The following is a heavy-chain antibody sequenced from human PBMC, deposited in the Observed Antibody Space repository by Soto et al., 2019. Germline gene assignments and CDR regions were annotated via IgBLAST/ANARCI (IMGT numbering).Heavy chain of an antibody. J-gene: IGHJ6*02. D-gene: IGHD4-17*01. CDR1: GGSISSYY. V-gene: IGHV4-59*01. CDR3: ARGRTTVTTFCYYYYGMDV. Sequence: QVQLQESGPGLVKPSETLSLTCTVSGGSISSYYWSWIRQPPGKGLEWIGYIYYSGSTNYNPSLKNRDTITVDTSKYHFSQTLISVPAADTAVYSCARGRTTVTTFCYYYYGMDVWGQGTTVTVSS. CDR2: IYYSGST.